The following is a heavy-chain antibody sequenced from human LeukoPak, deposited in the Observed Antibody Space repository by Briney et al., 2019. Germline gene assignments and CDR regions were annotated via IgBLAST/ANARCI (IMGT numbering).Heavy chain of an antibody. CDR2: ISYDGSYK. D-gene: IGHD7-27*01. V-gene: IGHV3-30*18. Sequence: GGSLRLSCAASGFTFSGYGMHWVRQAPGKGLEWVAVISYDGSYKYYADSVQGRFTISRDNSKNTLYLQMNSPRPDDTAVYYCANWDFDYWGQGTPVTVSS. CDR1: GFTFSGYG. CDR3: ANWDFDY. J-gene: IGHJ4*02.